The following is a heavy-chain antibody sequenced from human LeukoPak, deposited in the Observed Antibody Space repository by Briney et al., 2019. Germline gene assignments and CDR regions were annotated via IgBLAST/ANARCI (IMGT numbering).Heavy chain of an antibody. J-gene: IGHJ6*03. CDR1: GGSISNYY. CDR3: PRDLGISPDYYYYLDV. D-gene: IGHD3-10*01. CDR2: IFYSGST. V-gene: IGHV4-59*12. Sequence: SETLSLTCTVSGGSISNYYWSWIRQPPGKGLEWIGYIFYSGSTDSNPSLKSRVSISVDTSKKQISLKLSSVTAADTTVYYCPRDLGISPDYYYYLDVWGKGTTVTVSS.